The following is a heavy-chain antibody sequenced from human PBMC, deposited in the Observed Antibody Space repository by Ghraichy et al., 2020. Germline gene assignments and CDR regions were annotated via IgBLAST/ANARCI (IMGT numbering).Heavy chain of an antibody. CDR3: ARAPGGVRGVQIVY. CDR1: GGSISSYY. Sequence: SETLSLTCTVSGGSISSYYWSWIRQPPGKGLEWIGYIYYSGSTNYNPSLKSRVTISVDTSKNQFSLKLSSVTAADTAVYYCARAPGGVRGVQIVYWGQGTLATVSS. D-gene: IGHD3-10*01. V-gene: IGHV4-59*01. CDR2: IYYSGST. J-gene: IGHJ4*02.